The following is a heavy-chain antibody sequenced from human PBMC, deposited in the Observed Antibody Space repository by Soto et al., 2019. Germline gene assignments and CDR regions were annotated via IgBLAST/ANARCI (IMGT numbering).Heavy chain of an antibody. D-gene: IGHD2-21*02. CDR3: AKVQEFCGFNCYIVDS. CDR1: GCTFSNSA. V-gene: IGHV3-23*01. Sequence: QAGGSLRLSCVASGCTFSNSAMSWVRHVPGKGLEWAAGISSSGGRTNYADSVKGRFTISRDNSKDTLYLQMNSLRAEDTALYYCAKVQEFCGFNCYIVDSWGQGVLVTVSS. J-gene: IGHJ4*02. CDR2: ISSSGGRT.